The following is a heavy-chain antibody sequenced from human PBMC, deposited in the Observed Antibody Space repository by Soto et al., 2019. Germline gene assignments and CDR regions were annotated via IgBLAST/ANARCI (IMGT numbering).Heavy chain of an antibody. V-gene: IGHV3-9*01. CDR2: ISWNSGSM. D-gene: IGHD5-12*01. Sequence: EVQLVESGGGLVQPGRSLRLSCAASGFTFDDYAMHWVRQAPGKGLEWVSGISWNSGSMGSADSVKGRFTISRDNAKNSLYLQMNSRRAEDTALYYCAKDRGYSGYHLFLHAFDIWGQGTMVTVSS. CDR3: AKDRGYSGYHLFLHAFDI. CDR1: GFTFDDYA. J-gene: IGHJ3*02.